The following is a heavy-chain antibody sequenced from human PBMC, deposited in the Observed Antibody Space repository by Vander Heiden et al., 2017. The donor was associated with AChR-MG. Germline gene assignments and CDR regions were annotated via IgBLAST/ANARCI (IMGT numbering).Heavy chain of an antibody. D-gene: IGHD6-6*01. CDR2: LNPNRDGK. J-gene: IGHJ4*01. CDR3: ARPARGARPLDY. CDR1: GYTFTGYY. Sequence: QVQLVQSGAEVKKPGASVKVSCQASGYTFTGYYMHWVRQAPGQGVEWMGWLNPNRDGKHYAQKCQGRVPMTRGTSISTAYMERSRRRSDDTAVYYCARPARGARPLDYWGHGTLVTVSS. V-gene: IGHV1-2*02.